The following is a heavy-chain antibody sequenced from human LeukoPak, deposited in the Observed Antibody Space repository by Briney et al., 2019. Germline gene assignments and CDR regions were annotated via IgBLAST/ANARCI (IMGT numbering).Heavy chain of an antibody. CDR2: ISGSGGST. Sequence: GGSLRLSCAASGFTFSIYAMSWVRQAPGKGLEWVSAISGSGGSTYYADSVEGRFTISRDNSKNTLFLQMNSLRAEDTAVYYCAKTYSGSYSDYFDYWGQGTLVTVSS. CDR1: GFTFSIYA. J-gene: IGHJ4*02. V-gene: IGHV3-23*01. D-gene: IGHD1-26*01. CDR3: AKTYSGSYSDYFDY.